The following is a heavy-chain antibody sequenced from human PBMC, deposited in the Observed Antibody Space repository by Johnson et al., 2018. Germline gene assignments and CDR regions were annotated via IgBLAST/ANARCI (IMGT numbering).Heavy chain of an antibody. D-gene: IGHD3-10*01. CDR3: AREARADARGSDAFDI. Sequence: QVQLVQSGGGVVQPGRSLRLSCAASGFTFSSYGMHWVRQAPGKGLEWVAVIWYDGSNKYYADSVKGRFTISRDNSKNTLYLQMNSLRAEDTAVYYCAREARADARGSDAFDIWGQGTMVTVSS. J-gene: IGHJ3*02. V-gene: IGHV3-33*01. CDR2: IWYDGSNK. CDR1: GFTFSSYG.